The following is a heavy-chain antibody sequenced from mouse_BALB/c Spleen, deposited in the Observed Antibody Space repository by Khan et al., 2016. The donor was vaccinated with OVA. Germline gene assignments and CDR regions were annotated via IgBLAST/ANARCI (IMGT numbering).Heavy chain of an antibody. J-gene: IGHJ4*01. Sequence: EVQLQESGPGLVKPSQSLSLTCTVTGYSITSDYAWNWIRQFPGNKLEWMGYIRYSGNSSYHPSLKSRISITRDTSKNQFFLQLNSVTTEDTAAYYCARGRTYWGQGTSVTVSS. CDR2: IRYSGNS. CDR1: GYSITSDYA. V-gene: IGHV3-2*02. CDR3: ARGRTY.